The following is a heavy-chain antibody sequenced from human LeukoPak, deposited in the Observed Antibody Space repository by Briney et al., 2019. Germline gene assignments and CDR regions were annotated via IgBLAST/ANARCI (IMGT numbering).Heavy chain of an antibody. CDR1: GFSFYNAR. D-gene: IGHD3-22*01. CDR3: ATDFYDST. V-gene: IGHV3-15*07. Sequence: GGSLRLSCATSGFSFYNARMNWVRQAPGKGLEWVGRIRSNSDSGTIDYAAPVKGRFTLSRDDSKDTLYLQMNSLQTEDTAVYYCATDFYDSTWGQGTLVTVSS. J-gene: IGHJ5*02. CDR2: IRSNSDSGTI.